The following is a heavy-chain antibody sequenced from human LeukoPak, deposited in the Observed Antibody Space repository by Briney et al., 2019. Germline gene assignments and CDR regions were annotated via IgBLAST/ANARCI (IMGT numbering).Heavy chain of an antibody. J-gene: IGHJ4*02. CDR2: IKQDGSEK. Sequence: GGSLRLSCAASGFTFSSYWMSWVRQAQGKGLEWVANIKQDGSEKYYVDSVKGRFTISRDDAKNSLYLQMNSLRAEDTAVYFCARDFQNIATDFWGRGTPVTVSS. V-gene: IGHV3-7*01. CDR1: GFTFSSYW. D-gene: IGHD2/OR15-2a*01. CDR3: ARDFQNIATDF.